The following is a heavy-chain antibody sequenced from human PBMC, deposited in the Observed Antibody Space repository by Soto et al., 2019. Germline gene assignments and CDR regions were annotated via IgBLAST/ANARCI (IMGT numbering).Heavy chain of an antibody. Sequence: QVQLVQSGAEAKKPGASVKVSCKVSGYTFTDYSIHWVRQPPGQGLEWMGWINPNTGGTNSPQDFQGWVTLTRDKSISPAHKGAGGVEQDHPAGLLWGGTGPGGGYAFDTWGQGTIITVS. V-gene: IGHV1-2*04. CDR2: INPNTGGT. D-gene: IGHD3-10*01. CDR1: GYTFTDYS. J-gene: IGHJ3*02. CDR3: GGTGPGGGYAFDT.